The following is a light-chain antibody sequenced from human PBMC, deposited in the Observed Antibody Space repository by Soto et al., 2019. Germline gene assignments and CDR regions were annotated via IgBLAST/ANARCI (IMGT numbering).Light chain of an antibody. CDR1: SSNIGTNT. CDR3: AAWDVSLVV. Sequence: QSVLTQPPSASGTPGQRVTIFCSGSSSNIGTNTVIWYQQLPGAAPKLLIYSDNQRPSGAPDRFSGSKSGTSASLAISGLQSEDEADYYCAAWDVSLVVFGGGTKLTVL. J-gene: IGLJ2*01. CDR2: SDN. V-gene: IGLV1-44*01.